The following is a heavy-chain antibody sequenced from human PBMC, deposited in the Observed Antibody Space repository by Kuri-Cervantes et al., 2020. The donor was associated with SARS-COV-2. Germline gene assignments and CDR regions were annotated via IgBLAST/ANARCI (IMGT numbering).Heavy chain of an antibody. V-gene: IGHV3-48*02. D-gene: IGHD5-12*01. CDR2: ISSSSRTI. CDR1: GFTFSSYS. CDR3: ARDANYGSRLPRKFGY. J-gene: IGHJ4*02. Sequence: GESLRLSCAASGFTFSSYSMNWVRQAPGKGLEWVSYISSSSRTIYYADSVKGRFTISRDNAKNSLYLQMNSLRDEDTAMYYCARDANYGSRLPRKFGYWGQGTLVTVSS.